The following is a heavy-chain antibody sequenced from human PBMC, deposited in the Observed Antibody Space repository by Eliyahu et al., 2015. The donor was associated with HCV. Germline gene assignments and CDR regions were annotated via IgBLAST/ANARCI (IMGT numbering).Heavy chain of an antibody. J-gene: IGHJ6*02. CDR2: IYYXGST. CDR1: GGXISSYY. D-gene: IGHD6-19*01. CDR3: ARADSSGWYGAGPYGMDV. V-gene: IGHV4-59*01. Sequence: QVQLQESGPGLVKPSETLSLTCTXSGGXISSYYWSWIRQPPGKGLGWIGYIYYXGSTNYNPSLKSRVTISVDTSKNQFSLKLSSVTAADTAVYYCARADSSGWYGAGPYGMDVWGQGTTVTVSS.